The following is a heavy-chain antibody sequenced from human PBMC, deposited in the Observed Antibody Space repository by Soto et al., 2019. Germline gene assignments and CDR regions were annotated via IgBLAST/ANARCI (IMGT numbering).Heavy chain of an antibody. J-gene: IGHJ6*02. CDR3: ATLRAKYSYGSYYYYGMDV. D-gene: IGHD5-18*01. CDR2: INHSGST. V-gene: IGHV4-34*01. CDR1: GGSFSGYY. Sequence: SSETLSLTCAVYGGSFSGYYWSWIRQPPGKGLEWIGEINHSGSTNYNPSLKSRVTISVDTSKNQFSLKLSSVTAADTAVYYCATLRAKYSYGSYYYYGMDVWGQGTTVTVSS.